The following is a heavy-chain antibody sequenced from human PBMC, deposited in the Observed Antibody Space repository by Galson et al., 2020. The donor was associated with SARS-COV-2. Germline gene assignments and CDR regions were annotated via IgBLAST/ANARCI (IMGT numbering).Heavy chain of an antibody. CDR2: ISSSSSYI. Sequence: GGSLRLSCAASGFTFSSYSVNWVRQAPGKGLEWVSSISSSSSYIYYADSVKGRFTISRDNAKNSLYLQMNSLRAEDTAVYYCAREPLYYDFWSGPEYFQHWGQGTLVTVSS. CDR3: AREPLYYDFWSGPEYFQH. J-gene: IGHJ1*01. CDR1: GFTFSSYS. D-gene: IGHD3-3*01. V-gene: IGHV3-21*01.